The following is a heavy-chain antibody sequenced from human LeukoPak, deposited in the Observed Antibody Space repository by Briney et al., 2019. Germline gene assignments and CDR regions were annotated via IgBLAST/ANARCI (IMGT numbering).Heavy chain of an antibody. D-gene: IGHD5-24*01. CDR3: ARDRYGDGFAHFDY. CDR1: GYTFTSYA. J-gene: IGHJ4*02. CDR2: ITPGGGT. V-gene: IGHV1-2*02. Sequence: ASVKVSCKASGYTFTSYAMHWVRQAPGQGLEWMGWITPGGGTNYPQKFQGRVVITWDTSITTAYMDLSWLTSDDTAVYYCARDRYGDGFAHFDYWGQGALVIVSS.